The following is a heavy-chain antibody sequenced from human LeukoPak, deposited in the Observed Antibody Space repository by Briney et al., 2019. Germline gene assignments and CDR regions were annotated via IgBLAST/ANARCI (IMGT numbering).Heavy chain of an antibody. CDR2: INPNGGFT. J-gene: IGHJ5*02. CDR1: GYSFSTHW. CDR3: AREQAGKGELLTGWWFDP. D-gene: IGHD3-16*01. V-gene: IGHV1-46*01. Sequence: ASVKVSCKASGYSFSTHWMHWVRQAPGQGLEWMGIINPNGGFTSYAQNLQGRVTVTRDLSTSTVDMELSDLRSEDTAVYYCAREQAGKGELLTGWWFDPWGQGTLVTVSS.